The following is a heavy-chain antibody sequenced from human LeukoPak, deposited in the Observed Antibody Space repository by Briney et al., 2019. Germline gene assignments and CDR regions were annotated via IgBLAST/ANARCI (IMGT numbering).Heavy chain of an antibody. J-gene: IGHJ6*03. V-gene: IGHV3-23*01. D-gene: IGHD2-2*01. CDR1: GFIFSSYA. CDR2: ISGSDDST. CDR3: AKDVPKYCSSTSCYHYYYMDV. Sequence: PGGSLRLSCAASGFIFSSYAMSWVRRAPGKGLEWVSAISGSDDSTYYADSVKGRFTISRDNSKNTLYLQMNSLRAEDTAVYYCAKDVPKYCSSTSCYHYYYMDVWGKGTTVTVSS.